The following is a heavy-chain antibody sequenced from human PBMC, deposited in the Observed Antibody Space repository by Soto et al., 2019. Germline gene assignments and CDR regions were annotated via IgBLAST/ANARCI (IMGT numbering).Heavy chain of an antibody. D-gene: IGHD5-18*01. CDR3: ARDDDTAMVNY. J-gene: IGHJ4*02. V-gene: IGHV3-33*01. Sequence: QVQLVESGGGVVQPGRSLRLSCAASGFTFSSYGMHWVRQAPGKGLEWVAVMWYDGSNKYYADSVKGRFTISRDNSKNTLYLQMNSLRAEDTAVYYCARDDDTAMVNYWGQGTLVTVSS. CDR2: MWYDGSNK. CDR1: GFTFSSYG.